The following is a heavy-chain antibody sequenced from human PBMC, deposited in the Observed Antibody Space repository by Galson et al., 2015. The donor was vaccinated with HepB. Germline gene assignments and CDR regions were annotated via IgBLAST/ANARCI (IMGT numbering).Heavy chain of an antibody. Sequence: SLRLSCAASGFTFSSYWMSWVRQAPGKGLEWVANIKRDGSEKYYVDSVKGRFTISRDNAKNSLYLQMNSLRAEDTAVYYCARDLVVAASDAFDIWGQGTMVTVSS. CDR2: IKRDGSEK. D-gene: IGHD2-15*01. V-gene: IGHV3-7*03. CDR3: ARDLVVAASDAFDI. J-gene: IGHJ3*02. CDR1: GFTFSSYW.